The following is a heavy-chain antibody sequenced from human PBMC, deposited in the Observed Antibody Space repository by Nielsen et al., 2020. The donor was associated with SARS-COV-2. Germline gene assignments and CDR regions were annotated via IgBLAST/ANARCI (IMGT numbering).Heavy chain of an antibody. CDR2: IYYSGST. Sequence: SETLSLTCTVSGSSIISGGYSWSWIRQPPGKGLEWIGYIYYSGSTYYNPSLKSRVTISVDTSKNQFSLKLSSVTAADTAVYYCARRFTDTIFGANNYDDDYWGQGTLVTVSS. V-gene: IGHV4-31*03. J-gene: IGHJ4*02. CDR1: GSSIISGGYS. CDR3: ARRFTDTIFGANNYDDDY. D-gene: IGHD3-3*01.